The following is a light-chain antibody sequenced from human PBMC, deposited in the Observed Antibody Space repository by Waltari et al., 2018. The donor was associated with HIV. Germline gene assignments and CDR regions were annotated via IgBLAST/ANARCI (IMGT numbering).Light chain of an antibody. CDR2: DAS. CDR3: QQRSDWPRST. V-gene: IGKV3-11*01. Sequence: EIVLTQSPASLSLSPGERATLSCRARQSVSTYLAWYQQRPGQAPRLLIYDASSRATGIPARFSGSGSGTDFTLTISSLEPADFAVYYCQQRSDWPRSTFGGGTKVEIK. CDR1: QSVSTY. J-gene: IGKJ4*01.